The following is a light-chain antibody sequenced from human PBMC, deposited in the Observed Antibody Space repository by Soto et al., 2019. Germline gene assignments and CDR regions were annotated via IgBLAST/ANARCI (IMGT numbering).Light chain of an antibody. Sequence: IQITQSPSSFSSSVLERFTITCRASQGIRNALGWYQQKPGKAPKLLISVAFSLQSGVPSRFSGSGSGTDFTFTISSLQPEDIATYYCQQYDNLPPPTFGQGTRLENK. CDR1: QGIRNA. V-gene: IGKV1-6*01. CDR3: QQYDNLPPPT. CDR2: VAF. J-gene: IGKJ5*01.